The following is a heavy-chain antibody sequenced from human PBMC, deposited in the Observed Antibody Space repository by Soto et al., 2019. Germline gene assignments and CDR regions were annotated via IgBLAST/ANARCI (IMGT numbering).Heavy chain of an antibody. CDR1: GFTFDDYA. J-gene: IGHJ4*02. CDR3: EKLQGGSGLLAD. Sequence: PGGSLRLSCAASGFTFDDYAMHWVRQAPGKGLEWVSGISWNSGAIGYADSVKGRFTVSRDNAKNSLYLQMNSLRAEDTAFYYCEKLQGGSGLLADGGQGFTVPVSS. V-gene: IGHV3-9*01. CDR2: ISWNSGAI. D-gene: IGHD6-25*01.